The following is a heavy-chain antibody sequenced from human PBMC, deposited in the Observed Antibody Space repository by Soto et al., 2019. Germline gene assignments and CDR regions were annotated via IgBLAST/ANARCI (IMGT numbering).Heavy chain of an antibody. CDR3: ARCFWSGYYNYYYYYMDV. J-gene: IGHJ6*03. D-gene: IGHD3-3*01. CDR1: GGSISSYY. CDR2: IYYRGST. V-gene: IGHV4-59*01. Sequence: PSETLSLTCTVSGGSISSYYWSWIRQPPGKGLEWIGYIYYRGSTNYNPSLKSRVTISVDTSKNQFSLKLSSVTAADTAVYYCARCFWSGYYNYYYYYMDVWGKGTTVTVSS.